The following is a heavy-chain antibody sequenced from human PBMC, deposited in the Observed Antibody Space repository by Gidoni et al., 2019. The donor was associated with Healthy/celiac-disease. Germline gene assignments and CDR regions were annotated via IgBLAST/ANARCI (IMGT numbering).Heavy chain of an antibody. CDR2: ISSSSSYI. D-gene: IGHD3-16*02. CDR1: GFTFSSYS. CDR3: ARDGCGSYPVCAFDI. J-gene: IGHJ3*02. V-gene: IGHV3-21*01. Sequence: EVQLVESGGGLVKPGGSLRLSCAASGFTFSSYSMNWVRQAPGKGPEWVLSISSSSSYIYYADSVKGRLTISRDNAKNSLYLQMNSLRAEDTAVYYCARDGCGSYPVCAFDIWGQGTMVTVSS.